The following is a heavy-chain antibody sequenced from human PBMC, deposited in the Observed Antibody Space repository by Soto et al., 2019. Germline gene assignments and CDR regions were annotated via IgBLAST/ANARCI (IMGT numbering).Heavy chain of an antibody. V-gene: IGHV1-69*13. CDR2: IIPIFGTI. CDR1: GGTFSRYP. J-gene: IGHJ4*02. D-gene: IGHD4-4*01. Sequence: SVKVSCKASGGTFSRYPIAWVRQAPGHGLEWMDQIIPIFGTITHAQNFQGRITITADESTGTAYMELSSLRSDDTAVYYCARPRTVAATKGYDYWRQGTLVTVSS. CDR3: ARPRTVAATKGYDY.